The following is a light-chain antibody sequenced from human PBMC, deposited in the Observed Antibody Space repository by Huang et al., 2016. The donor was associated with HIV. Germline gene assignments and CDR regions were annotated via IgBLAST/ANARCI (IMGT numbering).Light chain of an antibody. Sequence: DIQMTQSPPSLSASQGVRVTLTCRASQDIGNFLAWFQQKPGGAPKLLIFSASTQHLGVPSRFTGRGSGTEFTLTITNRQPEDVATYYCQRYDTAPRAFGPGTKVDI. CDR2: SAS. J-gene: IGKJ1*01. CDR3: QRYDTAPRA. CDR1: QDIGNF. V-gene: IGKV1-27*01.